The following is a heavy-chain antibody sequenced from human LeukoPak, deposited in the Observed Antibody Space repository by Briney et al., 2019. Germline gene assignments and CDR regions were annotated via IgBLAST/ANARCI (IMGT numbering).Heavy chain of an antibody. CDR1: GYTFTSYY. CDR3: ASGVGATTGLNWFDP. CDR2: INPSGGST. D-gene: IGHD1-26*01. V-gene: IGHV1-46*01. Sequence: GASVKVSCKASGYTFTSYYMHWVRQAPGQGLEWMGIINPSGGSTSYAQKFQGRVTMTRDTSTSTVYMELSSLRSEDTAVYYCASGVGATTGLNWFDPWGQGTLVTVSS. J-gene: IGHJ5*02.